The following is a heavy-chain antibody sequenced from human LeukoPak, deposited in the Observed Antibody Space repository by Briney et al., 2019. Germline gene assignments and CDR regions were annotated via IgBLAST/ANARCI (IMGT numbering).Heavy chain of an antibody. Sequence: GRSLRLSCAASGFTFSSYAMHWVRQAPGKGLEYVSAISSNGGSTYYANSVKGRFTISRDNSKNTLYLQMGSLRAEDMAVYYCARDRQRSWYSGSWGHYWGQGTLVTVSS. CDR3: ARDRQRSWYSGSWGHY. D-gene: IGHD1-26*01. V-gene: IGHV3-64*01. J-gene: IGHJ4*02. CDR1: GFTFSSYA. CDR2: ISSNGGST.